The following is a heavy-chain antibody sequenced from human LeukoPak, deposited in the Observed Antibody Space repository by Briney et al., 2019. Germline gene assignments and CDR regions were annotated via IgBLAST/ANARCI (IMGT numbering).Heavy chain of an antibody. Sequence: GGSLRLSCAASGFTFSSYAMSWVRQAPGKGLEWVSAISGSGGSTYYADSVKGRFTISRDNSKNTLYLQMSSLRAEDTAVYYCAKDLYGDYVYYFDYWGQGTLVTVSS. D-gene: IGHD4-17*01. V-gene: IGHV3-23*01. CDR2: ISGSGGST. CDR3: AKDLYGDYVYYFDY. J-gene: IGHJ4*02. CDR1: GFTFSSYA.